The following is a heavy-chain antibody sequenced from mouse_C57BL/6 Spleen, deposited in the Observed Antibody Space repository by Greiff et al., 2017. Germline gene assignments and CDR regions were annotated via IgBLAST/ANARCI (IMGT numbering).Heavy chain of an antibody. V-gene: IGHV1-80*01. Sequence: VQLQQSGAELVKPGASVKISCKASGYAFSSYWMNWVKQRPGKGLEWIGQIYPGDGDTNYNGKFKGKATLTADKSSSTAYMQLSSLTSEDSAVYFCARGQLVYAMDYWGQGTSVTVSS. CDR3: ARGQLVYAMDY. CDR2: IYPGDGDT. D-gene: IGHD4-1*02. CDR1: GYAFSSYW. J-gene: IGHJ4*01.